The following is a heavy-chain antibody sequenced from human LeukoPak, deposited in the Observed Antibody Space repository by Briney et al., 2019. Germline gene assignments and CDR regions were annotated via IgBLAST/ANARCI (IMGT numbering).Heavy chain of an antibody. V-gene: IGHV4-39*07. J-gene: IGHJ4*02. CDR2: IYHSGST. CDR3: ARVMNYFDS. Sequence: SETLSLTCTVSGGSISSGGYYWSWIRQPPGKGVEWIGSIYHSGSTYYNPSLKSRVTISVDTSKNQLSLKLGSVTAADTAVYYCARVMNYFDSWGQGTLVTVSS. CDR1: GGSISSGGYY.